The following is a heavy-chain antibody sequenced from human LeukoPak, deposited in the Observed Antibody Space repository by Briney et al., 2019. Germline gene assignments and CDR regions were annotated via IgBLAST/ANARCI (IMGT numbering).Heavy chain of an antibody. J-gene: IGHJ4*02. Sequence: PSETLSLTCTVSGGSISSGGYYWSWIRQHPGEGLEWIGYIYYSGSTYYNPSLKSRVTISVDTSKNQFSLKLSSVTAADTAVYYCARASLFIYYFDYWGRGTLVTVSS. V-gene: IGHV4-31*03. CDR1: GGSISSGGYY. CDR3: ARASLFIYYFDY. CDR2: IYYSGST. D-gene: IGHD2/OR15-2a*01.